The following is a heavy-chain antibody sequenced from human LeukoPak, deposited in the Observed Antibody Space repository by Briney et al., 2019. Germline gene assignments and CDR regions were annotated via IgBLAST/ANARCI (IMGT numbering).Heavy chain of an antibody. Sequence: ASVKVSCKAFGYTFTSNYMHWVRQAPGQGPEWMGVISPSGGSTTYAQKFQGRVTMTTDTSTSTAFLDLRSLRSDDTAIYYCARGRDTSGWGACDFDFWGQGTLVTVSS. D-gene: IGHD6-19*01. J-gene: IGHJ4*02. CDR3: ARGRDTSGWGACDFDF. V-gene: IGHV1-46*01. CDR2: ISPSGGST. CDR1: GYTFTSNY.